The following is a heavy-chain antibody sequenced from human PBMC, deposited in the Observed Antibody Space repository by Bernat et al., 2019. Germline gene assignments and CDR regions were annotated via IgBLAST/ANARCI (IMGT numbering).Heavy chain of an antibody. V-gene: IGHV3-30*18. D-gene: IGHD6-6*01. Sequence: QVQLVESGGGVVQPGRSLRLSCAASGFTFSSYGMQWVRQAPGKGLEWVAVISYDGSNKYYADSVKGRFTISRDNSKNTLYLQMHSLRAEDTAVYYCAKDSREYSSSSGFDYWGQGTLVTVSS. CDR2: ISYDGSNK. CDR3: AKDSREYSSSSGFDY. J-gene: IGHJ4*02. CDR1: GFTFSSYG.